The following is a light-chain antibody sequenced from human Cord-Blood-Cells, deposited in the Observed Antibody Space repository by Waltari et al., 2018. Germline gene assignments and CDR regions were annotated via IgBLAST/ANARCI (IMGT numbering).Light chain of an antibody. CDR3: SSYAGSNNVV. V-gene: IGLV2-8*01. Sequence: QSALTQPPSASGSPGQSVTISCPGTSSDVGGYNYVSWYQQHPGKAPKLMIYEVSKRPSWVPDRFSGSKSGNTASLTVSGLQAEDEADYYCSSYAGSNNVVFGGGTKLTVL. CDR2: EVS. CDR1: SSDVGGYNY. J-gene: IGLJ2*01.